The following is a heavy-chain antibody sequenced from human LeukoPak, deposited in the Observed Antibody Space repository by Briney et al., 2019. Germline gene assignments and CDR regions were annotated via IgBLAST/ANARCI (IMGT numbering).Heavy chain of an antibody. Sequence: GGSLRLSCAASGFTVSSNYMSWVRQAPGKGLEWVSATNSGGSTYYADSVKGRFTISRDNSNNTLYLQMDSLRAEDTAVYYCARDLRWLHLDYWGQGTLVTVSS. J-gene: IGHJ4*02. V-gene: IGHV3-66*01. CDR1: GFTVSSNY. CDR2: TNSGGST. CDR3: ARDLRWLHLDY. D-gene: IGHD5-24*01.